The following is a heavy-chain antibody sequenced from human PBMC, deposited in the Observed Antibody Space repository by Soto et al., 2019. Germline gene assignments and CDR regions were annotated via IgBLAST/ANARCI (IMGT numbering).Heavy chain of an antibody. CDR1: GFTFSSYA. J-gene: IGHJ5*02. CDR3: AILKYDILTGYYWFDP. Sequence: EVQLLESGGGLVQPGGSLRLSCAASGFTFSSYAMSWVRQAPGKGLEWVSAISGSGGSTYYADSVKGRFTISRDNSKNTLYLQMNSLSAEDTAVYYCAILKYDILTGYYWFDPWGQGTLVTVSS. V-gene: IGHV3-23*01. CDR2: ISGSGGST. D-gene: IGHD3-9*01.